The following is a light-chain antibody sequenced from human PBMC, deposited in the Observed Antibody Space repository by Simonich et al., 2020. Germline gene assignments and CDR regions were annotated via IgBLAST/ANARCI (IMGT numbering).Light chain of an antibody. Sequence: EIVMTQSPATLSLSPGERATLSCRASQSVSSSYLAWYQQKPGLAPRLLIYDASSRATGNPDRFRGSGSGTDFTLTISRLEPEDFAVYYCQQYGSSPETFGQGTKVEIK. J-gene: IGKJ1*01. CDR2: DAS. CDR3: QQYGSSPET. V-gene: IGKV3D-20*01. CDR1: QSVSSSY.